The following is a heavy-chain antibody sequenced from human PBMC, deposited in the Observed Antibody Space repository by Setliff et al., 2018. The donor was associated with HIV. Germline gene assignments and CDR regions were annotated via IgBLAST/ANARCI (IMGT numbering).Heavy chain of an antibody. Sequence: PSETLSLTCAVYDGSFSDYYWTWIRQTPGKGLEWIGEICHTGSTNYNPSLKSRVTISVDTSKKQFSLNVTSVTAADTAVYYCARSVTFLVDWFDPWGRGTLVTVSS. D-gene: IGHD4-17*01. V-gene: IGHV4-34*01. CDR1: DGSFSDYY. CDR2: ICHTGST. CDR3: ARSVTFLVDWFDP. J-gene: IGHJ5*02.